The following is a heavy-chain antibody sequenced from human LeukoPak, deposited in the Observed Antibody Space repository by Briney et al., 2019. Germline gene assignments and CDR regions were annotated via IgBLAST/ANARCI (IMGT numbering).Heavy chain of an antibody. CDR2: ISSSSSYI. CDR1: GFTFSSYS. J-gene: IGHJ6*02. V-gene: IGHV3-21*01. D-gene: IGHD3-10*01. Sequence: PGGSLRLSCAASGFTFSSYSMNWVRQAPGKGLEWVSSISSSSSYIYYADSVKGRFTISRDNAKNSLYLQTNSLRAEDTAVYYCARVSHQYTPLVRITMPRGGMDVWGQGTTVTVSS. CDR3: ARVSHQYTPLVRITMPRGGMDV.